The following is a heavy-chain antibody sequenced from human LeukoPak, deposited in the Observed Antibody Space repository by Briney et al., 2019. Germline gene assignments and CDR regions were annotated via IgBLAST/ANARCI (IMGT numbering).Heavy chain of an antibody. CDR1: GFTFSSYS. CDR2: ISSSSSTI. CDR3: ARDYLYAFDY. Sequence: GGSLRLSCAASGFTFSSYSMNWVRQAPGKGLEWVSFISSSSSTIYYTDSVKGRFTISRDNAKNALYLQMNSLRAEDTAVYFCARDYLYAFDYWGQGTLVTVSS. D-gene: IGHD2-2*01. J-gene: IGHJ4*02. V-gene: IGHV3-48*01.